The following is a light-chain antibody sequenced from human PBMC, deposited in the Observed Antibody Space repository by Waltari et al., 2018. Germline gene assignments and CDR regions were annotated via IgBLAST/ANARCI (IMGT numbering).Light chain of an antibody. CDR1: SCDVRSYNL. CDR2: EGY. V-gene: IGLV2-23*01. Sequence: QSALTQPASVSGSPGQSITISCTGTSCDVRSYNLVSWYQQHPGKAPKLIIYEGYKRPSGVSNRFSGSKSGDTASLTISGVQAEDEADYYCCSYANNRPRVFGGGTKLTVL. J-gene: IGLJ3*02. CDR3: CSYANNRPRV.